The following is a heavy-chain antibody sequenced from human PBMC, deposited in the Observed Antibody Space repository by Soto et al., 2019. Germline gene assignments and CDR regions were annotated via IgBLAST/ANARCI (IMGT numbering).Heavy chain of an antibody. D-gene: IGHD6-13*01. CDR1: GFTFSSYA. Sequence: GGSLRLSCAASGFTFSSYAMHWVRQAPGKGLEWVAVISYDGSNKYYADSVKGRFTISRDNSKNTLYLQMNSLRAEDTAVYYCAREQQLVSDDAFDIWGQGTMVTVS. V-gene: IGHV3-30-3*01. J-gene: IGHJ3*02. CDR3: AREQQLVSDDAFDI. CDR2: ISYDGSNK.